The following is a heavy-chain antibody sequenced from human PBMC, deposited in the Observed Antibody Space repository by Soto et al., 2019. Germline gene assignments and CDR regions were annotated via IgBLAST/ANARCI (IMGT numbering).Heavy chain of an antibody. CDR1: GFNVMSYW. Sequence: PGESLKISCAVSGFNVMSYWMSWVRQAPGKGLEWAASIKEDGSEIYYLHSVRGRFSISRDSAGNALHLTMNYLSAEDTGVYFCARDIGFDYVNWGQGTLVTVSS. CDR2: IKEDGSEI. D-gene: IGHD3-16*01. V-gene: IGHV3-7*01. CDR3: ARDIGFDYVN. J-gene: IGHJ4*02.